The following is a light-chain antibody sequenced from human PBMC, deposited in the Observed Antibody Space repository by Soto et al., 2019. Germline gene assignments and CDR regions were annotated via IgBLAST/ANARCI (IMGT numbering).Light chain of an antibody. CDR1: DIISSW. CDR3: QQFRA. CDR2: DAS. V-gene: IGKV1-5*01. Sequence: DIQMTQSPSTVSASVGDRVTITCRASDIISSWFAWYQQKPGKAPRLLIFDASNLERGVPSRFSGSGSGTEFTLTINNLQPDDFATYYCQQFRAFGQGTKVEIK. J-gene: IGKJ1*01.